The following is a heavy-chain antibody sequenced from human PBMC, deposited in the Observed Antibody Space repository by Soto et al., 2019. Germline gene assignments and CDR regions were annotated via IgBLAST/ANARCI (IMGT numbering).Heavy chain of an antibody. Sequence: SETLSLTCTVSGGSISSSSYYWGWIRQPPGKGLEWIGSIYYSGSTYYNPSLKSRVTISIDTSKNQVSLKVNSVTAADTAVYYFARGDDYVWGSYPHWGQGTLVTVSS. CDR3: ARGDDYVWGSYPH. CDR1: GGSISSSSYY. D-gene: IGHD3-16*02. J-gene: IGHJ4*02. CDR2: IYYSGST. V-gene: IGHV4-39*07.